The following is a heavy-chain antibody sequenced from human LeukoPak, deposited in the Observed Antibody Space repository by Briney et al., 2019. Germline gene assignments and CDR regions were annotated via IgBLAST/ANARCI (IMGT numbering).Heavy chain of an antibody. D-gene: IGHD2-21*02. Sequence: GGSLRLSCAASGFTFSDYYMSWIRQAPGKGLEWVSAISGSGGSTYYADSVKGRFTISRDNSKNTLYLQMNSLRAEDTAVYYCAKSGLAYCGGDCQYYFDYWGQGTLVTVSS. J-gene: IGHJ4*02. V-gene: IGHV3-23*01. CDR2: ISGSGGST. CDR1: GFTFSDYY. CDR3: AKSGLAYCGGDCQYYFDY.